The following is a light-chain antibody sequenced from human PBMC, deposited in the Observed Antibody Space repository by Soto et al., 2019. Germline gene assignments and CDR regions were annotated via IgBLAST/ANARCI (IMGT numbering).Light chain of an antibody. J-gene: IGLJ2*01. CDR1: KLGDKY. CDR3: QAWDSSTVV. Sequence: SYELTQPPSVSVSPGQTASITCSGDKLGDKYACWYQQKPGQSPVVVIYQDSKRPSGIPERLSGSKSGNTATLTISGTQAMYEADYYCQAWDSSTVVFGGGTKLTVL. CDR2: QDS. V-gene: IGLV3-1*01.